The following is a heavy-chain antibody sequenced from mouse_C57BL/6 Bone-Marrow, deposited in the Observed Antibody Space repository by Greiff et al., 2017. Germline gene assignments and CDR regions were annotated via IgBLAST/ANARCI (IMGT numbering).Heavy chain of an antibody. J-gene: IGHJ1*03. V-gene: IGHV1-52*01. CDR1: GYTFTSYW. Sequence: QVHVKQPGAELVRPGSSVKLSCKASGYTFTSYWMHWVKQRPIQGLEWIGNIYPSDSETNYNQKFKDKATLTVDKSSSTAYMQLSSLTSEDSAVYYCARGITTDVWGTGTTVTVSS. CDR2: IYPSDSET. D-gene: IGHD1-1*01. CDR3: ARGITTDV.